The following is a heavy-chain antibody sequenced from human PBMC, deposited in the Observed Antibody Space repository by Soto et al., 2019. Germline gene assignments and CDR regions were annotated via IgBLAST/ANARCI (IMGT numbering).Heavy chain of an antibody. Sequence: QVQLLQSGAEVKKPGSSVKVSCKVSGGAFTNYALNWVRHGPGQGLEWLGGIIPLHNTSNYSLKFLGRVTATADISSTTFYMELSSLSSDDTATYYCASWSNWNPLYYDCLDVWGQGTTVTVSS. J-gene: IGHJ6*02. CDR1: GGAFTNYA. CDR3: ASWSNWNPLYYDCLDV. D-gene: IGHD1-20*01. CDR2: IIPLHNTS. V-gene: IGHV1-69*06.